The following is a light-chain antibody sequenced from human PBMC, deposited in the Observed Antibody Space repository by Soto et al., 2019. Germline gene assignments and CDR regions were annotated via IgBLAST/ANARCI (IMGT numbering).Light chain of an antibody. CDR1: QSIRSY. V-gene: IGKV1-39*01. CDR2: DAS. Sequence: DIQLTQSPSSLSASVGDKVTITCRASQSIRSYLNWVQQKPGKAPKLLIYDASSLQTGVPSRFSGSGSGTDFTLAISSLQPEDFATYYCQQSDSIPITFGQGTRLEIK. J-gene: IGKJ5*01. CDR3: QQSDSIPIT.